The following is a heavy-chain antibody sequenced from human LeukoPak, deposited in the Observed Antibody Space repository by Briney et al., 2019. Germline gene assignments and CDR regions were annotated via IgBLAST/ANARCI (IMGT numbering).Heavy chain of an antibody. CDR1: GYTFISYD. V-gene: IGHV1-8*03. D-gene: IGHD4-23*01. CDR3: ARGVRRRFTVVTQGYYFDY. Sequence: ASVKVSCKASGYTFISYDINWVRQATGQGLEWMGWMNPNSGNTGYAQKFQGRVTITRNTSISTAYMELSSLRSEDTAAYYCARGVRRRFTVVTQGYYFDYWGQGTLVTVSS. CDR2: MNPNSGNT. J-gene: IGHJ4*02.